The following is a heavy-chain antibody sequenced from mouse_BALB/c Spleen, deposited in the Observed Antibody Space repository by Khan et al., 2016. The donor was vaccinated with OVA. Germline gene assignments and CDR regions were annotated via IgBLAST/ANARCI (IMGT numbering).Heavy chain of an antibody. J-gene: IGHJ3*01. D-gene: IGHD6-1*01. Sequence: QVQLQQSGAELVRPGVSVKISCKGSGYTFTDFAMHWVKQSHAKSLEWIGVISTYYGDTNYNQNFKGKATMNVDKSSSTAYMELARLTSEDSANYYVARGSCHYRFAYWGQGTLVTVSA. V-gene: IGHV1S137*01. CDR1: GYTFTDFA. CDR2: ISTYYGDT. CDR3: ARGSCHYRFAY.